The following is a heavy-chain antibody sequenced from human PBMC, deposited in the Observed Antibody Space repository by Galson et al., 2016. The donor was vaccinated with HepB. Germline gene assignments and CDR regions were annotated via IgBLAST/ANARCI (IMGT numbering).Heavy chain of an antibody. CDR3: VGSTTALGFDY. J-gene: IGHJ4*02. V-gene: IGHV2-70*04. CDR2: IDWDDDK. Sequence: PALVKPTQTLTLTCTFSGFSLSTNGVRVHWIRQPPGKAPEWLARIDWDDDKFYSTSLKTRLTISKDTSKNQVVLTMTSVDPLDTATYYCVGSTTALGFDYWGQGTLVTVSS. CDR1: GFSLSTNGVR. D-gene: IGHD2-21*02.